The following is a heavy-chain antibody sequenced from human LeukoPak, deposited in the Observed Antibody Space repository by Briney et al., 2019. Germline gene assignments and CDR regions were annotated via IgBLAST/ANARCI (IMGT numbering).Heavy chain of an antibody. V-gene: IGHV4-34*01. CDR3: ARATDPEFDY. D-gene: IGHD1-26*01. J-gene: IGHJ4*02. CDR2: INHSGST. CDR1: GGSFSGYY. Sequence: SETLSLTCAVYGGSFSGYYWSWIRQPPGKGLEWIGEINHSGSTNYNPSLKSRVTISVDTSKNQFSLKLSSVTAADTAVYYCARATDPEFDYWGQGTLVTVSS.